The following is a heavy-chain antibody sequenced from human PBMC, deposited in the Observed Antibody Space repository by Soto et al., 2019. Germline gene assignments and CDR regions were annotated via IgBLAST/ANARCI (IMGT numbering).Heavy chain of an antibody. D-gene: IGHD3-22*01. CDR2: MNPNSGNT. V-gene: IGHV1-8*01. J-gene: IGHJ4*02. CDR1: GYTFTSYD. Sequence: ASVKVSCKASGYTFTSYDINWVRQATGQGLEWMGWMNPNSGNTGYAQKFQGRVTMTRNTSISTAYMELSSLRSEDTAVYYCARGGMNYYDSSGYSSWGQGPLVTVSS. CDR3: ARGGMNYYDSSGYSS.